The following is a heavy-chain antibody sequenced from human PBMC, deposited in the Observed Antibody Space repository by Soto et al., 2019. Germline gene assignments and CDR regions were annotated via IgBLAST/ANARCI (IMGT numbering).Heavy chain of an antibody. CDR2: IIPMLDIT. Sequence: QVQLVQSGAEVKKPGSSVKVSCKASGGTFSTYTVIWVRQAPGQGLEWMGRIIPMLDITNTAQSFQGRVTITADKSTSKAYLELSTLRSDDTAIYFCTLGSWSAETFDIWGRGTMVTVSS. V-gene: IGHV1-69*02. CDR3: TLGSWSAETFDI. CDR1: GGTFSTYT. D-gene: IGHD6-13*01. J-gene: IGHJ3*02.